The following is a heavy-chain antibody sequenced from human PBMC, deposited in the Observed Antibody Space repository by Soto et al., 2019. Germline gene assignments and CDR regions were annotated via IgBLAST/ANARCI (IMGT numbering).Heavy chain of an antibody. CDR2: ISYDGSDK. CDR3: VGGQYYFDC. Sequence: QVQLVESGGGVVQPGRSLRLSCAASGFPFTSYGMHWVREGPDKGLEWVAIISYDGSDKYYADSVKGRFTISRDNCKKTLYLQMNSLRPEDTALYYCVGGQYYFDCRGQGTLVIDSS. J-gene: IGHJ4*02. V-gene: IGHV3-30*03. D-gene: IGHD3-10*01. CDR1: GFPFTSYG.